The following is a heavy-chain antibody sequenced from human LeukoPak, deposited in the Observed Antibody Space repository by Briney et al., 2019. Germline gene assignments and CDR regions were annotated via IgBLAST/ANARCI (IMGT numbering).Heavy chain of an antibody. Sequence: GGSLRLSCAASGFTFSSYGMHWVRQAPGKGLEWVAFIRYDGSNKYYADSVKGRFTISRDNAKNSLYLQMNSLRADDTAVYYCARDVFGLPYYMDVWGKGTTVTISS. V-gene: IGHV3-30*02. J-gene: IGHJ6*03. D-gene: IGHD2-21*01. CDR1: GFTFSSYG. CDR2: IRYDGSNK. CDR3: ARDVFGLPYYMDV.